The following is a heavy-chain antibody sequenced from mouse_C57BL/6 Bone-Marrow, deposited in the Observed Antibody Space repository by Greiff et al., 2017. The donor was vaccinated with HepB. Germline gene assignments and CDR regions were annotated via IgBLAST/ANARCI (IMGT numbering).Heavy chain of an antibody. CDR1: GFTFSDYG. J-gene: IGHJ4*01. CDR3: ARRRYYDAMDY. Sequence: DVKLVESGGGLVKPGGSLKLSCAASGFTFSDYGMHWVRQAPEKGLEWVAYISSGSSTIYYADTVKGRFTISRDNAKNTLFLQMTSLRSEDTAMYYCARRRYYDAMDYWGQGTSVTVSS. CDR2: ISSGSSTI. V-gene: IGHV5-17*01. D-gene: IGHD2-12*01.